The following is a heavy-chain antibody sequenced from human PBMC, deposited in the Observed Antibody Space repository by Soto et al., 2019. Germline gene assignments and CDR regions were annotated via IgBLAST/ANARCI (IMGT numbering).Heavy chain of an antibody. D-gene: IGHD6-19*01. CDR2: ISCDGSNK. Sequence: QVQLVESGGGVVQPGRSLRLSCAASGFTFNSYAMHWVRQAPGKGLEWVAVISCDGSNKYYADSVKGRLTISRDNSKNKLYLQMNSLRAEDTAGYYCAREGKCIAVVNTEYCQHWGQGTLVTVSS. CDR3: AREGKCIAVVNTEYCQH. CDR1: GFTFNSYA. J-gene: IGHJ1*01. V-gene: IGHV3-30-3*01.